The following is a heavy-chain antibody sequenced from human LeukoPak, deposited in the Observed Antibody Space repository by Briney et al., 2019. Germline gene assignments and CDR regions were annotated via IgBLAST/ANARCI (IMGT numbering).Heavy chain of an antibody. CDR1: RFTLSRYW. V-gene: IGHV3-74*03. J-gene: IGHJ6*03. CDR2: INGDGSST. CDR3: AREAEDTGAWYMDV. Sequence: GGSLRLSCVASRFTLSRYWMHWVRHAPGKGLVWVSRINGDGSSTTYTDSVKGRFTISRDNTKNTLYLQINSLRAEDTAVYYCAREAEDTGAWYMDVWGKGTTVIVSS. D-gene: IGHD1-1*01.